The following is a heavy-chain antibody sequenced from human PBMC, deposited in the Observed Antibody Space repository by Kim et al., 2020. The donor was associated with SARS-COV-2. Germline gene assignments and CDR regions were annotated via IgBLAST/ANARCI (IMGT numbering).Heavy chain of an antibody. Sequence: GGSLRLSCAASGFTFSSYSMNWVRQAPGKGLEWVSSISSSSSYIYYADSVKGRFTISRDNAKNSLYLQMNSLRAEDTAVYYCARDRKDRGDYFDYWGQGTLVTVSS. CDR2: ISSSSSYI. CDR3: ARDRKDRGDYFDY. CDR1: GFTFSSYS. J-gene: IGHJ4*02. V-gene: IGHV3-21*01. D-gene: IGHD3-22*01.